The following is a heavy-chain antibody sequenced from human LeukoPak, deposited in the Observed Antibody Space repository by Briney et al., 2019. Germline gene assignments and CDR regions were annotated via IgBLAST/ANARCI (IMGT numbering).Heavy chain of an antibody. V-gene: IGHV3-23*01. Sequence: GGSLRLSCAASGFTFSGYAMSWVRQAPGRGLGGVSAISGSGGSTYYADSVKGRFTISRDNSKNTLYLQMNSLRAEDTAVYYCAKLGSSGYSHFGYWGQGTLVTVSS. CDR2: ISGSGGST. CDR3: AKLGSSGYSHFGY. CDR1: GFTFSGYA. J-gene: IGHJ4*02. D-gene: IGHD3-22*01.